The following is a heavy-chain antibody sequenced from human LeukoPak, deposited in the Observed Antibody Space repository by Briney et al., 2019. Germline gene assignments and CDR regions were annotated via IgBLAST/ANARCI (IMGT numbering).Heavy chain of an antibody. Sequence: ASVKVSCKASGYTFTSHFMHWVRQAPGQGLEWMGIINPRGGSTSYTQKFQDRVTMTTDTSTSTAYMELRSLRSDDTAVYYCARDSWISLVRGVINFNDFWGQGTLVTVSS. J-gene: IGHJ4*02. CDR1: GYTFTSHF. V-gene: IGHV1-46*01. D-gene: IGHD3-10*01. CDR3: ARDSWISLVRGVINFNDF. CDR2: INPRGGST.